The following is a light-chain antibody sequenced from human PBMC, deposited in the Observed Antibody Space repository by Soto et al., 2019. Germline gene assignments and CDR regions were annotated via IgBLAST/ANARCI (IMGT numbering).Light chain of an antibody. CDR2: ANS. V-gene: IGLV1-40*01. CDR3: QSYDNSPSTYV. Sequence: QSVLTQPPSVSGAPGQRVTISCTGSSSNIGVGYGVHWYQQLPGTAPKLLIYANSRRPAGIPDRFSGSKSGTSASLAITGLQAEDEADYYCQSYDNSPSTYVFGTGTKVTVL. J-gene: IGLJ1*01. CDR1: SSNIGVGYG.